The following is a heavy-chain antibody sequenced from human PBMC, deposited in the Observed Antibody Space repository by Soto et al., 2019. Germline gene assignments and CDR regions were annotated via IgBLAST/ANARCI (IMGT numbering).Heavy chain of an antibody. Sequence: SETLSITCTVSGGSISSGGYYWSWIRQHPGKGLEWIGYIYYSGSTYYNPSLKSRVTISVDTSKNQFSLKLSSVTAADTAVYYCARLVRFAYYDIMTVPQLGYFDYWGQGTLVTGSS. CDR2: IYYSGST. CDR1: GGSISSGGYY. D-gene: IGHD3-9*01. CDR3: ARLVRFAYYDIMTVPQLGYFDY. V-gene: IGHV4-31*03. J-gene: IGHJ4*02.